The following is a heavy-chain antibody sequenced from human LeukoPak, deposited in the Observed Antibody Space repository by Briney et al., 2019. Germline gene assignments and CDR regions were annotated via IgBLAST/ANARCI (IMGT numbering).Heavy chain of an antibody. CDR3: ARGRYYDFWSGYTRHWFDP. CDR2: INHSGST. J-gene: IGHJ5*02. D-gene: IGHD3-3*01. V-gene: IGHV4-34*01. Sequence: SETLSLTCAVYGGSFSGYYWSWIRQPPGKGLEWIGEINHSGSTNYNPSLKSRVTISVDMSKNQFSLKLSSVTAADTAVYYCARGRYYDFWSGYTRHWFDPWGQGTLVTVSS. CDR1: GGSFSGYY.